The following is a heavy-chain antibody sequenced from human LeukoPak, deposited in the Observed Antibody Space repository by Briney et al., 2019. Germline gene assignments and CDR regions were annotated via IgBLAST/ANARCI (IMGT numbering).Heavy chain of an antibody. CDR2: INPNSGDT. Sequence: ASVKVSCKASGYTFSDYYMHWVRQAPGQGLEWMGWINPNSGDTDYAQKFQGRVTLTTDTSISTAYMELIRLRSDDTAVYYCARDRYNWNWDYMDVWGKGTTVTVSS. V-gene: IGHV1-2*02. D-gene: IGHD1-1*01. CDR1: GYTFSDYY. CDR3: ARDRYNWNWDYMDV. J-gene: IGHJ6*03.